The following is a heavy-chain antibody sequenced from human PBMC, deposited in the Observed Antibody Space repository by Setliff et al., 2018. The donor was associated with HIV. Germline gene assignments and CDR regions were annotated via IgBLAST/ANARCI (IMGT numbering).Heavy chain of an antibody. CDR3: AKSSPSIGYISDH. D-gene: IGHD5-12*01. Sequence: PSETLSLTCTVSGASISSYYWSWIRQPPGKGLEWIGYISPTGNTNYNPSLKSRVTISTDTPKNQFSLNVRSVTAADTAVYFCAKSSPSIGYISDHWGQGTLVTVSS. V-gene: IGHV4-59*03. CDR2: ISPTGNT. J-gene: IGHJ4*02. CDR1: GASISSYY.